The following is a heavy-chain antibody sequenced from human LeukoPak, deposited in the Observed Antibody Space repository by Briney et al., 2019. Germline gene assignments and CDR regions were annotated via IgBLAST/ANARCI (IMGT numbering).Heavy chain of an antibody. CDR2: MNPNSGNT. D-gene: IGHD1-26*01. Sequence: ASVKVSCKASGYTFTSYDINWVRQATGQGLEWMGWMNPNSGNTGYAQKFRGRVTMTRNTSISTAYMELSSLRSEDTAVYYCARVGGSYYKLSYYMDVWGKGATVTVSS. CDR3: ARVGGSYYKLSYYMDV. V-gene: IGHV1-8*01. J-gene: IGHJ6*03. CDR1: GYTFTSYD.